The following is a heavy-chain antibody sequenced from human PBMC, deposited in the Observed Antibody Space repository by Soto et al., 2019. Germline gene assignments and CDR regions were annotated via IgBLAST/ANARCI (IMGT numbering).Heavy chain of an antibody. Sequence: SDTLSLTCTVSGGSISISSYYWVWIRQPPGEGLEWIGSIYYSGSTYYNPSLKSRVTISVDTSKNQFSLKLSSVTAADTAVYYCASLLRYFDWLLAGDYWGQGTLVTVSS. CDR1: GGSISISSYY. D-gene: IGHD3-9*01. J-gene: IGHJ4*02. V-gene: IGHV4-39*01. CDR3: ASLLRYFDWLLAGDY. CDR2: IYYSGST.